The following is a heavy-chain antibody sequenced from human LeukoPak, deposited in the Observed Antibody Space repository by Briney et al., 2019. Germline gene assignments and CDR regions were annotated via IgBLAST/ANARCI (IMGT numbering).Heavy chain of an antibody. J-gene: IGHJ5*02. CDR2: ISSSSSYI. CDR1: GFTFSSYS. V-gene: IGHV3-21*01. CDR3: ARDSAGYSSALEPNWFDP. Sequence: GGSLRLSCAASGFTFSSYSMNWVRQAPGKGLEWVSSISSSSSYIYYADSVKGRFTISRDNAKNSLYLQMNSLRAEDTAVYYCARDSAGYSSALEPNWFDPLGQGTLVTVFS. D-gene: IGHD5-18*01.